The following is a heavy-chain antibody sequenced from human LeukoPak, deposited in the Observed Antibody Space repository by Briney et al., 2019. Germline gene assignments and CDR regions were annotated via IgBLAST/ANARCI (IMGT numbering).Heavy chain of an antibody. CDR2: ISDYNGNT. D-gene: IGHD5-18*01. J-gene: IGHJ4*02. CDR1: GYTVTSYG. Sequence: ASVKVSCKASGYTVTSYGISWVRQAPGQGLEWMGWISDYNGNTNYAQKLQGRVTMTTDTSTSTAYMELRSLRSDDTAVYYCARFFEKSDTAMVTPLDYWGQGTLVTVSS. CDR3: ARFFEKSDTAMVTPLDY. V-gene: IGHV1-18*04.